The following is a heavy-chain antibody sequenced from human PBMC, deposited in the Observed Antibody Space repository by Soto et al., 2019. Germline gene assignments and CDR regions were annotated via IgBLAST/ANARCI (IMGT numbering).Heavy chain of an antibody. V-gene: IGHV4-34*01. CDR3: ARGRLDYYGSGSYRLSYYFDY. D-gene: IGHD3-10*01. Sequence: VQLQQWGAGLLKPSETLSLTCAVYGGSFSGYYWSWIRQPPGKGLEWIGEINHSGSTNYNPSLKSRVTISVDTSKNQFSLKLSSVTAADTAVYYCARGRLDYYGSGSYRLSYYFDYWGQGTLVTVSS. CDR2: INHSGST. CDR1: GGSFSGYY. J-gene: IGHJ4*02.